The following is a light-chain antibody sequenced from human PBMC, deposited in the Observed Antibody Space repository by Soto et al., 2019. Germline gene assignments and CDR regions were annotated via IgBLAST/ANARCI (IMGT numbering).Light chain of an antibody. Sequence: NSPASLSVSKGEGVTLSCRAGQGVTTNFAWYQQKSGQSPRLLIYDVSTRATGVPARFSGTGSETDFTLTISGLQSEDSAVYFCQQYNNWLFSFGQVTRLEN. V-gene: IGKV3-15*01. CDR1: QGVTTN. CDR2: DVS. CDR3: QQYNNWLFS. J-gene: IGKJ5*01.